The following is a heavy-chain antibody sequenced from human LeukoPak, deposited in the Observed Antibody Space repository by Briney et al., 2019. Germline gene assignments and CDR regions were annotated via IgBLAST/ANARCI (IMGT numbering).Heavy chain of an antibody. D-gene: IGHD3-9*01. J-gene: IGHJ4*02. CDR3: ASLHYDILTGYYRPKYYFDY. CDR1: GFTFNSYA. Sequence: GGSLRLSCAASGFTFNSYATSWVRQAPGKGLEWVSAISGSGGSTYYADSVKGRFTISRDNSKNTLYLQMNSLRAEDTAVYYRASLHYDILTGYYRPKYYFDYWGQGTLVTVSS. V-gene: IGHV3-23*01. CDR2: ISGSGGST.